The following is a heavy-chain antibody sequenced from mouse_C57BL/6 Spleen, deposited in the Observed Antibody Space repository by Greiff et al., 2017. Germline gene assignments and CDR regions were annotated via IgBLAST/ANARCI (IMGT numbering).Heavy chain of an antibody. CDR3: ARRGNYDSELDFDV. D-gene: IGHD2-4*01. J-gene: IGHJ1*03. CDR1: GYTFTSYC. Sequence: VMLVESGAELARPGASVKLSCKASGYTFTSYCISWVKQRTGQGLEWIGEIYPRSGSTYYNEKFKGKATLTADKSSSTAYMELSSLTSEDSAVYFGARRGNYDSELDFDVWGTGTPVTVAA. CDR2: IYPRSGST. V-gene: IGHV1-81*01.